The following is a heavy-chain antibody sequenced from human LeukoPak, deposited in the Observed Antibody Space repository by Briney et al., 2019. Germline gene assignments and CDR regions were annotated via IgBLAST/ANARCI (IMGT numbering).Heavy chain of an antibody. D-gene: IGHD3-10*01. V-gene: IGHV4-39*01. CDR3: VMTMIRGADNWFDP. Sequence: KTSETLSLTCSVSGDSIGSSAYYWGWIRQVPGKGLEWMGSISSSGTTYDNASLRARVTISVDTTKNEFSLKLTSVSAADTGIYYCVMTMIRGADNWFDPWGQGILVTVSS. CDR1: GDSIGSSAYY. CDR2: ISSSGTT. J-gene: IGHJ5*02.